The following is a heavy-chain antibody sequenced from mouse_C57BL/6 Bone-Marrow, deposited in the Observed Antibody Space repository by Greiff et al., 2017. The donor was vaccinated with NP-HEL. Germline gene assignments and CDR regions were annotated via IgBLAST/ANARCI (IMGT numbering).Heavy chain of an antibody. CDR2: IHPNSGST. J-gene: IGHJ1*03. CDR3: AYGTWYFDV. V-gene: IGHV1-81*01. Sequence: VQLQQSGAELARPGASVKLSCKASGYTFTSYGISWVKQRTGQGLEWIGTIHPNSGSTNYNEKFKSKATLTVDKSSSTAYMQLSSLTSEDSAVYYCAYGTWYFDVWGTGTTVTVSS. D-gene: IGHD2-1*01. CDR1: GYTFTSYG.